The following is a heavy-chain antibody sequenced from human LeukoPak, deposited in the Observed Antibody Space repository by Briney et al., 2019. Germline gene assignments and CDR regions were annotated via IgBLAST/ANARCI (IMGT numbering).Heavy chain of an antibody. Sequence: PGGSLRLSCAASGFTFSSYWMHWVRQAPGKGLVWVSHINGDGSTTSYADSVKGRFTISRDNAKNTVYLQMNSLRAEDTAVYFCARGTNWSPLDFDYWGQGTLVTVSS. CDR3: ARGTNWSPLDFDY. J-gene: IGHJ4*02. CDR2: INGDGSTT. CDR1: GFTFSSYW. V-gene: IGHV3-74*01. D-gene: IGHD1-20*01.